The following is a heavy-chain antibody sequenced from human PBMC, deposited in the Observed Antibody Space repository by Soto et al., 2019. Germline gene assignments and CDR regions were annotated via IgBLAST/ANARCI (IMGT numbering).Heavy chain of an antibody. D-gene: IGHD3-10*01. CDR1: GFTFSSYA. V-gene: IGHV3-23*01. CDR2: ISGSGGST. J-gene: IGHJ4*02. CDR3: AKDLGALGAPENDY. Sequence: PGGSLRLSCAASGFTFSSYAMSWVRQAPGKGLEWVSAISGSGGSTYYADSVKGRFTISRDNSKNTLYLQMNSLRAEDTAVYYCAKDLGALGAPENDYWGQGTLVTVSS.